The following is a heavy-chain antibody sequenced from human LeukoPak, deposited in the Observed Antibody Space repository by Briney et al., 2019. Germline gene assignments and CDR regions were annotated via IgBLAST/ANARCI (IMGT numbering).Heavy chain of an antibody. V-gene: IGHV3-74*01. CDR2: INSDGSST. CDR1: GFTFSSYW. D-gene: IGHD2-15*01. J-gene: IGHJ4*02. Sequence: PGGSLRLSCAASGFTFSSYWMHWVRQTPGKGLVWVSRINSDGSSTSYADSVKGRFTISRDNAKNTVYLQMNSLRAEDTAVYYCAKVEAAFDYWGQGTLVTVSS. CDR3: AKVEAAFDY.